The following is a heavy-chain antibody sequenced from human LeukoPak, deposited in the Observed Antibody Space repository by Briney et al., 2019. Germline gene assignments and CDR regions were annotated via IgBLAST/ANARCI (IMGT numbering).Heavy chain of an antibody. CDR2: ISAYNGNT. CDR1: GYTFTSYG. Sequence: ASVKVSCKASGYTFTSYGISWVRQAPGQGLEWMGWISAYNGNTNYAQKLQGRVTMTTDTSTSTAYMELRSLRSDDTAVYYCARALYGSGSYLFSPGLYYYYMDVWGKGTTVTVSS. CDR3: ARALYGSGSYLFSPGLYYYYMDV. V-gene: IGHV1-18*01. J-gene: IGHJ6*03. D-gene: IGHD3-10*01.